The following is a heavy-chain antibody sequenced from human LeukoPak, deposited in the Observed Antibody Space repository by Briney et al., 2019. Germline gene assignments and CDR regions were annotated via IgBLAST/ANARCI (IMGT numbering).Heavy chain of an antibody. CDR3: ARGRGGSSKAFDY. J-gene: IGHJ4*02. V-gene: IGHV1-2*02. CDR2: INPNSGGT. Sequence: ASVNVSCKASGYTFTGYYMHWVRQAPGQGLEWMGWINPNSGGTNYAQKFQGRVTMTRDTSISTAYMELSRLRSDDTAVYYCARGRGGSSKAFDYWGQGTLVTVSS. CDR1: GYTFTGYY. D-gene: IGHD1-26*01.